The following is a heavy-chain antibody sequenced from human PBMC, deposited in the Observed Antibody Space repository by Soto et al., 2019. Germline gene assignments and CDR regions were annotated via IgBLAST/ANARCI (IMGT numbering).Heavy chain of an antibody. CDR2: INPNSGGT. V-gene: IGHV1-2*04. Sequence: ASVKVSCKASGYTFTGYYMHWVRQAPGQGLEWMGWINPNSGGTNYAQKFQGWVTMTRDTSISTAYMELSRLRSDDTAVYYCARNVWHSSSSEAGYGMDVWGQGTTVTVSS. J-gene: IGHJ6*02. CDR3: ARNVWHSSSSEAGYGMDV. CDR1: GYTFTGYY. D-gene: IGHD6-6*01.